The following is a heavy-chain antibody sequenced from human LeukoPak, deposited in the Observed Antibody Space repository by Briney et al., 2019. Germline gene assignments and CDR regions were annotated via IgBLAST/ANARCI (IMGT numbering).Heavy chain of an antibody. Sequence: ASVKVSCKASGGTFSSYAISWVRQAPGQGLEWMGGIIPIFGTANYAQKFQGRVTITADESTSTAYMELSILRSEDTAVYYCARGRAMVRGVIRSAFDYWGQGTLVTVSS. V-gene: IGHV1-69*01. J-gene: IGHJ4*02. CDR2: IIPIFGTA. D-gene: IGHD3-10*01. CDR3: ARGRAMVRGVIRSAFDY. CDR1: GGTFSSYA.